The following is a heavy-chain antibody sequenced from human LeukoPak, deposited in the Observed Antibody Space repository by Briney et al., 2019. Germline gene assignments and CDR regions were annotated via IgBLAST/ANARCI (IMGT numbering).Heavy chain of an antibody. CDR1: GYTFTSYD. J-gene: IGHJ5*02. CDR3: ARALAVRGFIWFDP. V-gene: IGHV1-8*01. D-gene: IGHD3-10*01. CDR2: MNPNSGNT. Sequence: EASVKVSCKASGYTFTSYDINWVRQATGQGLEWMGWMNPNSGNTGYAQKFQGRVTMTRNTSISTAYMELSSLRSEDTAVYYCARALAVRGFIWFDPWGQGTLVTVSS.